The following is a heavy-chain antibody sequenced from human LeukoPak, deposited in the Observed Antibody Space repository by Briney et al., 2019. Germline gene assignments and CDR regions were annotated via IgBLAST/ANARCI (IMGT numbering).Heavy chain of an antibody. J-gene: IGHJ3*02. D-gene: IGHD6-13*01. CDR2: ISYDGSNK. CDR1: GFTFSSYA. CDR3: VQSSSWYRAFDI. Sequence: GSLRLSCAASGFTFSSYAMHWDRQAPGKGLEWVAVISYDGSNKYYADSVKGRFTISRDNSKNTLYLQMNSLRAEDTAVYYCVQSSSWYRAFDIWGQGTMVTVSS. V-gene: IGHV3-30-3*01.